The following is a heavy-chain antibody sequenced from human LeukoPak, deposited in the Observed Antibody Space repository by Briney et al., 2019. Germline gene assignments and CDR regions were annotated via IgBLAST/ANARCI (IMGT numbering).Heavy chain of an antibody. CDR3: ARDWYYDILTENYYYYMDV. CDR2: ISAYNGNT. Sequence: ASVKVSCKASGYTFTSYGISWVRQAPGQGLEWMGWISAYNGNTNYAQKFQGRVTMTRDTSISTAYMELSRLRSDDTAVYYCARDWYYDILTENYYYYMDVWGRGTTVTVSS. V-gene: IGHV1-18*01. CDR1: GYTFTSYG. D-gene: IGHD3-9*01. J-gene: IGHJ6*03.